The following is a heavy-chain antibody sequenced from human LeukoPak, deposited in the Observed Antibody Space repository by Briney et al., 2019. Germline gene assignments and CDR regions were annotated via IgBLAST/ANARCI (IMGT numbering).Heavy chain of an antibody. D-gene: IGHD4-11*01. CDR3: ARGPDSQNYYYYGMDV. CDR1: GFTFSSYW. V-gene: IGHV3-7*04. Sequence: HTGGSLRLSCAASGFTFSSYWMSWVRQAPGKGLEWVANIKQDGSEKYYVDSVKGRFTISRDNAKNSLYLQMNSLRAEDTAVYYCARGPDSQNYYYYGMDVWGQGTTVTVSS. CDR2: IKQDGSEK. J-gene: IGHJ6*02.